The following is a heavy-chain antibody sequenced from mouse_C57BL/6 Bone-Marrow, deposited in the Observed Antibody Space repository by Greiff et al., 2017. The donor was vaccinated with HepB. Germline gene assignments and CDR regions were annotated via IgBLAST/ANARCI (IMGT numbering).Heavy chain of an antibody. Sequence: VQLQQPGAELVKPGASVKLSCKASGYTFTSYWMHWVKQRPGQGLEWIGMIHPNSGSTNYNEKFKSKATLTVDKSSSTAYMQLSSLTSEDSAVYYCARTGYGNYPMDYWGQGTSVTVSS. CDR1: GYTFTSYW. V-gene: IGHV1-64*01. D-gene: IGHD2-10*02. CDR2: IHPNSGST. CDR3: ARTGYGNYPMDY. J-gene: IGHJ4*01.